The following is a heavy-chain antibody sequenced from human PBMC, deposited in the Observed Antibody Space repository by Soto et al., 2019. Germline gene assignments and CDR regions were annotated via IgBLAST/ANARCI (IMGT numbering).Heavy chain of an antibody. CDR3: ARERITYYDFWSGPSHYGMDV. D-gene: IGHD3-3*01. CDR2: IYYSGST. Sequence: PSETLSLTCTVSGGSISSGDYYWSWIRQPPGKGLEWIGYIYYSGSTYYNPSLKSRVTISVGTSKNQFSLKLSSVTAADTAVYYCARERITYYDFWSGPSHYGMDVWGQGTTVTVSS. CDR1: GGSISSGDYY. J-gene: IGHJ6*02. V-gene: IGHV4-30-4*01.